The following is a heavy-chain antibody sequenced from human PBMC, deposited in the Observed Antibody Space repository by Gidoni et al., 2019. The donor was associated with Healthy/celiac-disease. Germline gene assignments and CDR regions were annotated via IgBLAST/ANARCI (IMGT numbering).Heavy chain of an antibody. CDR1: GYTFTRYG. Sequence: QVQLVQSGAEVKKPGASVTVSCKASGYTFTRYGISWGRQAPGQGLEWMGWISAYNGNTNYAQKLQGRVTMTTDTSTSTAYMELRSLRSDDTAVYYCARDETYYDFWSGYSTLYYFDYWGQGTLVTVSS. CDR3: ARDETYYDFWSGYSTLYYFDY. CDR2: ISAYNGNT. V-gene: IGHV1-18*01. J-gene: IGHJ4*02. D-gene: IGHD3-3*01.